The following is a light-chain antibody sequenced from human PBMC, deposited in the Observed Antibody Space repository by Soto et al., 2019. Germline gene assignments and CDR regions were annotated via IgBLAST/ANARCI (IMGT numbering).Light chain of an antibody. CDR3: QHYNSLSS. V-gene: IGKV1-5*01. CDR2: DAS. J-gene: IGKJ3*01. CDR1: QSISRY. Sequence: DIQMTQSPSTPSASVGDRVTITCRASQSISRYLAWYQKKPGEAPKLLIYDASSLQSGVSSRFSASGSGTEFSLSISSLQPDDLATYYCQHYNSLSSFGPGTKVDIK.